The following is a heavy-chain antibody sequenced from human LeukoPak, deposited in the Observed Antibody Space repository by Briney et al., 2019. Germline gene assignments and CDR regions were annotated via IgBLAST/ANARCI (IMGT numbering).Heavy chain of an antibody. Sequence: GASVKVSCKASGGTFSSYAISWVRQAPGQGLEWMGGIIPIFGTANYAQKFQGRVTITADGSTSTAYMELSSLRSEDTAVYYCASSSYSSGWYLFDYWGQGTLVTVSS. D-gene: IGHD6-19*01. V-gene: IGHV1-69*13. CDR3: ASSSYSSGWYLFDY. CDR2: IIPIFGTA. CDR1: GGTFSSYA. J-gene: IGHJ4*02.